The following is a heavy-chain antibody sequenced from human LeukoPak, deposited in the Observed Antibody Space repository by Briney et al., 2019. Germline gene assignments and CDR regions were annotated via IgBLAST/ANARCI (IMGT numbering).Heavy chain of an antibody. CDR2: IYPGDSDT. J-gene: IGHJ3*02. CDR3: AKFHYYYGSGIFDAFDI. V-gene: IGHV5-51*01. D-gene: IGHD3-10*01. Sequence: GESLKISCKGSGYSFISNWIGWVRQMPGKGLEWMGIIYPGDSDTRYGPSFQGQVTISADKSISTAYLQRSSLRASDTAMYYCAKFHYYYGSGIFDAFDIWGQGTMVTVSS. CDR1: GYSFISNW.